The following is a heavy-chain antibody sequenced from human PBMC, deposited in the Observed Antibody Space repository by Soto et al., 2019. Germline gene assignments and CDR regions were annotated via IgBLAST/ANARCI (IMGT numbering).Heavy chain of an antibody. CDR1: GFTFSSYA. D-gene: IGHD1-26*01. J-gene: IGHJ4*02. CDR2: ISGSGGST. Sequence: SLRLSCAASGFTFSSYAMSWVRQAPGKGLEWVSAISGSGGSTYYADSVKGRFTISRDNSKNTLYLQMNSLRAEDTAVYYCARDTLRIVGAGYFDYWGQGTLVTVSS. V-gene: IGHV3-23*01. CDR3: ARDTLRIVGAGYFDY.